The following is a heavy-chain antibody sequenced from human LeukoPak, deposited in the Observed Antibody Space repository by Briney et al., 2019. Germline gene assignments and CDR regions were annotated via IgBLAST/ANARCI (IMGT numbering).Heavy chain of an antibody. CDR2: IYYSGST. Sequence: SETLSLTCTVSGGSISSYYWSWIRQPPGEGLEWIGDIYYSGSTNYNPSLKSRVTILVDTSKNQFSLKLSSVTAADTAVYYCARDGPIAGRSVSLHNDYYYMDVWGNGTTVTVSS. J-gene: IGHJ6*03. CDR1: GGSISSYY. D-gene: IGHD6-6*01. V-gene: IGHV4-59*01. CDR3: ARDGPIAGRSVSLHNDYYYMDV.